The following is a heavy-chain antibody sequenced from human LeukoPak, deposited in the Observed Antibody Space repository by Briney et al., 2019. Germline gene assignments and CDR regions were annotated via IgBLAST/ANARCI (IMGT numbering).Heavy chain of an antibody. CDR2: ISYDGSNK. V-gene: IGHV3-30*18. D-gene: IGHD2-2*01. Sequence: PGGSLRLSCAASGFTFSSYSMNWVRQAPGKGLEWVAVISYDGSNKYYADSVKGRFTISRDNSKNTLYLQMNSLRAEDTAVYYCAKGRYCSSTSCYGHFDLWGRGTLVTVSS. J-gene: IGHJ2*01. CDR1: GFTFSSYS. CDR3: AKGRYCSSTSCYGHFDL.